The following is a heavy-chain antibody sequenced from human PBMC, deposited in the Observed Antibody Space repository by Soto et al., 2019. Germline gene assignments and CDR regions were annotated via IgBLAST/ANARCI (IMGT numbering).Heavy chain of an antibody. V-gene: IGHV3-9*01. CDR3: AKDSTNYDILTGFNWFDP. D-gene: IGHD3-9*01. J-gene: IGHJ5*02. Sequence: ESGGGLVQPGRSLRLSCAASGFTFDDYAMHWVRQAPGKGLEWVSGISWNSGSIGYADSVKGRFTISRDNAKNSLYLQMNSLRAEDTALYYCAKDSTNYDILTGFNWFDPWGQGTLVTVSS. CDR2: ISWNSGSI. CDR1: GFTFDDYA.